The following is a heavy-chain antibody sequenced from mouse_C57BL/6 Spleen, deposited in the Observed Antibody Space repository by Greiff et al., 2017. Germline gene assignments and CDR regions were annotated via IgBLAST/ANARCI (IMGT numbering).Heavy chain of an antibody. Sequence: QVQLQQPGAELVRPGASVTLSCKASGYTFTDYEMHWVKQTPGHGLEWIGAIDPETGGTDYNQKFKGKAILTADKSSSTAYMELRSLTSEDSAVYYCTSDDYDDWFAYWGQGTLVTVSA. CDR1: GYTFTDYE. V-gene: IGHV1-15*01. CDR3: TSDDYDDWFAY. D-gene: IGHD2-4*01. CDR2: IDPETGGT. J-gene: IGHJ3*01.